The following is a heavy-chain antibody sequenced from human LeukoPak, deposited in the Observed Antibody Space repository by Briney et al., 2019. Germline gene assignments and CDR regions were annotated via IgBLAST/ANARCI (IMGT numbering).Heavy chain of an antibody. D-gene: IGHD3-10*01. CDR2: ISTSSTWI. J-gene: IGHJ3*02. CDR1: GFTFSTYS. V-gene: IGHV3-48*02. CDR3: AREGHYGALDI. Sequence: GGSLRLPCAASGFTFSTYSMKWVRQAPGKGLEWVSYISTSSTWIQYADSVKGRFTISRDDAKSSLHLQMTSLRDEDTAVYFCAREGHYGALDIWGQGTMVTVSS.